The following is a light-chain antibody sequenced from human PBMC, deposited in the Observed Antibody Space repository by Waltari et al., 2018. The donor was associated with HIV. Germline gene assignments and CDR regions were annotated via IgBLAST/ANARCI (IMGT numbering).Light chain of an antibody. CDR3: SSYANTNSVI. Sequence: WYQKHPGKAPKLMIHEVTNRASGASTRFSGSKSGKTAYLSISGLLTEDEADYYCSSYANTNSVIFGGGTKLTVL. V-gene: IGLV2-14*03. CDR2: EVT. J-gene: IGLJ2*01.